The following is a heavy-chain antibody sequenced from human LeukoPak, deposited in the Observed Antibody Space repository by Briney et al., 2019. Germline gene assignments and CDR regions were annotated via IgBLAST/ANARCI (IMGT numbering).Heavy chain of an antibody. J-gene: IGHJ4*02. D-gene: IGHD6-13*01. CDR2: ISAYNGNT. Sequence: ASVRVSSKASGYTFTSYGISWVRQAPGQGLERMGWISAYNGNTNYAQKLQGRVTMTTDTSTRTDYMELRSLRSDDTAVYYCARERGDLGDIAAAGTLDYWGQGTLVTVSS. CDR1: GYTFTSYG. V-gene: IGHV1-18*01. CDR3: ARERGDLGDIAAAGTLDY.